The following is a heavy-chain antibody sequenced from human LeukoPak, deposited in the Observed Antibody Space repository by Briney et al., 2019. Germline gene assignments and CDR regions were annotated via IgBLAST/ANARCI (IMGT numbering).Heavy chain of an antibody. V-gene: IGHV3-30*03. J-gene: IGHJ4*02. CDR1: GFTFSRHG. CDR2: ISNDGSRR. D-gene: IGHD3-3*01. Sequence: GVSLRLSCAPSGFTFSRHGMHWVRQAPGKGLEWVAIISNDGSRRYYAHSVEGRFTISRDNSKNTLYLQMDSLRAEDTAVYYCARDRAWNYFDYWGQGTLVTVSS. CDR3: ARDRAWNYFDY.